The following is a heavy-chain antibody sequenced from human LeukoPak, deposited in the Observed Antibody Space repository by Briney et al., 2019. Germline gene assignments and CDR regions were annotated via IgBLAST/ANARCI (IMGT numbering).Heavy chain of an antibody. CDR2: TWYDGSER. CDR1: GFSFGSYA. V-gene: IGHV3-33*01. J-gene: IGHJ4*02. CDR3: ARDYCGGDWQGLDY. Sequence: GGSLRLSCAASGFSFGSYAMDWVRQAPGKGLEWVAVTWYDGSERYYADSVKGRFTISRDNSKNTLSLQMNSLRAEDTAVYYCARDYCGGDWQGLDYWGQGALVTVSS. D-gene: IGHD2-21*02.